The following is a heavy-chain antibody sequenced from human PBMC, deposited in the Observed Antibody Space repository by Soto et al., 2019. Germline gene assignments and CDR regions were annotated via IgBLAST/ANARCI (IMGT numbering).Heavy chain of an antibody. CDR2: ISAYNGNT. CDR1: GYTFTSYG. CDR3: ARERTDFWSGYFDYYYYYMDV. V-gene: IGHV1-18*01. J-gene: IGHJ6*03. Sequence: ASVKVSCKASGYTFTSYGISWVRQAPGQGLEWMGWISAYNGNTNYAQKLQGRVTMTTDTSTSTAYMGLRSLRSDDTAVYYCARERTDFWSGYFDYYYYYMDVWGKGTTVTVSS. D-gene: IGHD3-3*01.